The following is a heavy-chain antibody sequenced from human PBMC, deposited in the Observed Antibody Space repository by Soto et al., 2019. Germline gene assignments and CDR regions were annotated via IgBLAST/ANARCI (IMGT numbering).Heavy chain of an antibody. J-gene: IGHJ5*02. D-gene: IGHD3-22*01. CDR2: IYYSGST. Sequence: PSETLSLTCTVSGGSISSYYWSWIRQPPGKGLEWIGYIYYSGSTNYNPSLKSRVTISVDTSKNQFSLKLSSVTAADTAVYYCARGTDYYDSSGYHNWFDPWGQGTLVTVSS. V-gene: IGHV4-59*01. CDR1: GGSISSYY. CDR3: ARGTDYYDSSGYHNWFDP.